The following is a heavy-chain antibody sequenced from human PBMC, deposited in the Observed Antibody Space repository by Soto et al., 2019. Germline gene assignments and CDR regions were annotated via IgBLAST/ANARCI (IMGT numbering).Heavy chain of an antibody. CDR2: IIPIFGTA. Sequence: QVQLVQSGAEGKKPGSSVKVSCKASGGTFSSYSINWVRQAPGQGLEWMGEIIPIFGTANYAQKFQGRVKITADESTSTAYMELSSLRSEDTDVYYCARDGGRHSGGIDYWGQGTLVNVSS. D-gene: IGHD1-26*01. J-gene: IGHJ4*02. CDR1: GGTFSSYS. CDR3: ARDGGRHSGGIDY. V-gene: IGHV1-69*01.